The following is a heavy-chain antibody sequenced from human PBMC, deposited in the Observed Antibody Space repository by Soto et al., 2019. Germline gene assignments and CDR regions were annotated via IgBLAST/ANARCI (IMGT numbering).Heavy chain of an antibody. J-gene: IGHJ3*02. CDR1: GGSISNYY. Sequence: QVQLQESGPGLVKPSETLSLTCTVSGGSISNYYWSWIRQPPGKGLEWIGYIFYTGSTNYNPSLKSRVTISVDKSKNQFSLRLTSVTAADTAMYYCAREELASQSAFHIWGQGTMVTVSS. CDR2: IFYTGST. CDR3: AREELASQSAFHI. V-gene: IGHV4-59*01.